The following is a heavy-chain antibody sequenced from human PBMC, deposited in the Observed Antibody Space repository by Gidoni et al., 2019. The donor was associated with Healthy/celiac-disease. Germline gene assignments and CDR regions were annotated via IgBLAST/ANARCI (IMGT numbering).Heavy chain of an antibody. Sequence: EVQLVESGGGLVKPGGSRRLSGEASGFTFSSDSMNWVRQAPGKGLEWVASISSSSSYIYYADSVKGRFTISRDNAKNSLYLQMNSLRAEDTAVYYCARDFGEGIYGDYYYYYYGMDVWGQGTTVTVSS. D-gene: IGHD4-17*01. CDR1: GFTFSSDS. J-gene: IGHJ6*02. V-gene: IGHV3-21*01. CDR2: ISSSSSYI. CDR3: ARDFGEGIYGDYYYYYYGMDV.